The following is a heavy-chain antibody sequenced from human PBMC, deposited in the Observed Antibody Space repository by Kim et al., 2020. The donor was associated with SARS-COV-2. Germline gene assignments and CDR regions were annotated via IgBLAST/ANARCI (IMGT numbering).Heavy chain of an antibody. D-gene: IGHD6-13*01. Sequence: ASVKVSCKASGYTFTSYAMHWVRQAPGQRLEWMGWINAGNGNTKYSQKFQGRVTITRDTSASTAYMELSSLRSEDTAVYYCARAIDRYSSSSYFDYWGQGTLVTVSS. CDR1: GYTFTSYA. J-gene: IGHJ4*02. V-gene: IGHV1-3*01. CDR2: INAGNGNT. CDR3: ARAIDRYSSSSYFDY.